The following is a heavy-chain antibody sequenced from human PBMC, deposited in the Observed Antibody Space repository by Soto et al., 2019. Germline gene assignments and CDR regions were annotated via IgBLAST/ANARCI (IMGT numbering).Heavy chain of an antibody. Sequence: ASVKVSCKASGYTFTNYYMHWVRQAPGQGLEWMGIINPSGGSTSYAQKFQGRVTMTRDTSTSTVYVELSSLTSEDTAVYYCARGTTSQPSDYWGQGPLVTVSS. D-gene: IGHD2-2*01. CDR1: GYTFTNYY. V-gene: IGHV1-46*03. J-gene: IGHJ4*02. CDR2: INPSGGST. CDR3: ARGTTSQPSDY.